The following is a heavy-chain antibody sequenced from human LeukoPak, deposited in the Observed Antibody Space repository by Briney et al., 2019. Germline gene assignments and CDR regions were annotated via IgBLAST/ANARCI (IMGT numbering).Heavy chain of an antibody. J-gene: IGHJ4*02. CDR3: ASGGSSWYKDY. D-gene: IGHD6-13*01. V-gene: IGHV3-21*01. CDR2: ISSSSSYI. CDR1: GITFSSYT. Sequence: GGSLRLSCAVSGITFSSYTMNWVRQAPGKGLEWVSSISSSSSYIYYADSVKGRFTISRDNAKNSLYLQMNSLRAEDTAVYYCASGGSSWYKDYWGQGTLVTVSS.